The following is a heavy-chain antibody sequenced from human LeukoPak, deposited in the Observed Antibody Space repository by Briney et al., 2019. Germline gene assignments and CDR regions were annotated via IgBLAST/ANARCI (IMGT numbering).Heavy chain of an antibody. CDR2: TRNKANSYTT. V-gene: IGHV3-72*01. CDR3: VRVFGTKWDSNYFDS. CDR1: GFTFGDHY. Sequence: GGSLRLSCEASGFTFGDHYMDWVRQAPGKGLEWVGRTRNKANSYTTEYATSVKGRFTISRDDSRNSPYLQLNSLKTEDTAMYYCVRVFGTKWDSNYFDSCGQGTLVTVSS. J-gene: IGHJ4*02. D-gene: IGHD3-10*01.